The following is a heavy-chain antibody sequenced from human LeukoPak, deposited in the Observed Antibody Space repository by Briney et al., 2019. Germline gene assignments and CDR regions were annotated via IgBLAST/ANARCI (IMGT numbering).Heavy chain of an antibody. Sequence: PGGSLRLSCVVSGFTVSSKYMSWVRQAPGKGLEWVSVIYSGGSTNYADSVKGRFTISRDNSKNTLYLQMNSLRAEDTAVYYCTRVGTYDAFDIWGQGTMVTVSS. CDR1: GFTVSSKY. V-gene: IGHV3-66*01. J-gene: IGHJ3*02. D-gene: IGHD3-10*01. CDR2: IYSGGST. CDR3: TRVGTYDAFDI.